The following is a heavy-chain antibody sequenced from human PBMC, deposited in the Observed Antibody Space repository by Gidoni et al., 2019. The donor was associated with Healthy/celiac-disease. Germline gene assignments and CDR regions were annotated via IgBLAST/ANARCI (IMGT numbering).Heavy chain of an antibody. V-gene: IGHV3-30*04. CDR3: ARDQDLDY. CDR2: ISYDGSNK. Sequence: QVQLVASGGGVVQPGRSLRLSCAASGFTFRRYAMHWVRQAPGKGLEWVAVISYDGSNKYYADSVKGRFTISRDNSKNTLYLQMNSLRAEDTAVYYCARDQDLDYWGQGTLVTVSS. CDR1: GFTFRRYA. J-gene: IGHJ4*02.